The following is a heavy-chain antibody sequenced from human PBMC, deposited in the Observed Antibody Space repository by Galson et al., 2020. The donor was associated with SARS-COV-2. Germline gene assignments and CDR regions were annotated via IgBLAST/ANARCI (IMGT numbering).Heavy chain of an antibody. V-gene: IGHV3-30*04. J-gene: IGHJ4*02. CDR2: ISYDGSNK. CDR3: ARDYGDHILGY. D-gene: IGHD4-17*01. CDR1: GFTFSSYA. Sequence: GGSLRLSCAASGFTFSSYAMHWVRQAPGKGLEWVAVISYDGSNKYYADSVKGRFTISRDNSKNTLYLQMNSLRAEDTAVYYCARDYGDHILGYWGQGTLVTVSS.